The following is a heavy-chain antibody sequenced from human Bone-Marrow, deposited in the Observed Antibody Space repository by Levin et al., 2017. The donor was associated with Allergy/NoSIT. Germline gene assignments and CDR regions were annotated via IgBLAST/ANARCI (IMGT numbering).Heavy chain of an antibody. J-gene: IGHJ6*02. D-gene: IGHD2-2*01. CDR2: TSDSGGST. V-gene: IGHV3-23*01. CDR3: AKDLSAVPAANYYYAMDV. CDR1: GFTFSSYA. Sequence: GESLKISCAASGFTFSSYAMNWVRQAPGKGLEWVSGTSDSGGSTYYADSVKGRFTISRDNSKNTLYLQVNSLRAEDTALYYCAKDLSAVPAANYYYAMDVWGPGTTVTVSS.